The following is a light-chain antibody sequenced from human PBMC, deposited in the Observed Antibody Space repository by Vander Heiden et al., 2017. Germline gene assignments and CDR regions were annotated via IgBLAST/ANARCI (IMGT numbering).Light chain of an antibody. CDR3: QQRSHWPLT. CDR1: QSVSSY. J-gene: IGKJ4*01. V-gene: IGKV3-11*01. Sequence: EIVLTQSPAILSFSPGERATLPCRASQSVSSYLACYQHKPRQAPRLLIYDASNRAPGIPARFSGSGSGTGFTLTISSLEPADFAVYYCQQRSHWPLTFGGGTKVEIK. CDR2: DAS.